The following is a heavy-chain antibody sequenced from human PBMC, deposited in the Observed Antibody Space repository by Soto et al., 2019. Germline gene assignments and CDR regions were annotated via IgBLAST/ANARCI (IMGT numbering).Heavy chain of an antibody. V-gene: IGHV1-69*13. CDR2: IIPIFGTA. J-gene: IGHJ6*02. D-gene: IGHD6-19*01. Sequence: SVKVSCKASGGTFSSYAISWVRQAPGQGLEWMGGIIPIFGTANYAQKFQGRVTITADESTSTAYMELSSLRSEDTAVYYCARDRSPLAGKQWLVRNYYYYYGMDVWGQGTTVT. CDR1: GGTFSSYA. CDR3: ARDRSPLAGKQWLVRNYYYYYGMDV.